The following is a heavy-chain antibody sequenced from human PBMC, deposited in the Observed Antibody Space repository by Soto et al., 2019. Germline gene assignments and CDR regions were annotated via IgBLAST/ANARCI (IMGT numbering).Heavy chain of an antibody. CDR2: IFYTGST. V-gene: IGHV4-30-4*01. J-gene: IGHJ5*02. CDR1: GGSISSGDYY. CDR3: ASVTRYCTGGGCNPNWFDP. Sequence: QVQLQESGPGLVMPSQTLSLTCTVSGGSISSGDYYWSWIRQPPGKGLEWIGSIFYTGSTYYNPSLKSRITISVHTSKSQFSLKLTSVTAADTAVYYCASVTRYCTGGGCNPNWFDPWGQGTLVTVSS. D-gene: IGHD2-8*02.